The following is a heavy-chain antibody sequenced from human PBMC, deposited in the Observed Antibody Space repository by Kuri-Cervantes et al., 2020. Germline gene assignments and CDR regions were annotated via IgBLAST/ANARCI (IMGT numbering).Heavy chain of an antibody. CDR1: GFIFTNAW. CDR3: TTDGEGIAARDAFDI. V-gene: IGHV3-15*01. D-gene: IGHD6-6*01. Sequence: GESLKISCAVSGFIFTNAWMNWVRQAPGKGLEWVGRVKTKTDGGATDYAAPVKGRFTISRDDSKNTLYLQMNSLKTEDTAVYYCTTDGEGIAARDAFDIWGQGTMVTVSS. CDR2: VKTKTDGGAT. J-gene: IGHJ3*02.